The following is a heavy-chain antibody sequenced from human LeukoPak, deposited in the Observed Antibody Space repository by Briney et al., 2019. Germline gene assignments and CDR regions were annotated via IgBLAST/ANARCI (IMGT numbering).Heavy chain of an antibody. CDR1: GFTFDDYA. D-gene: IGHD2-2*01. Sequence: GGSLRLSCAASGFTFDDYAMHWVRHAPGKGLEWVSDISWNSGSIRYADSVKGRFTISRDNAKNSLYLQMNSLRAEDTAVYYCARDEQVVVGPAAWARPSYYFDYCGQGTLVTVSS. J-gene: IGHJ4*02. V-gene: IGHV3-9*01. CDR3: ARDEQVVVGPAAWARPSYYFDY. CDR2: ISWNSGSI.